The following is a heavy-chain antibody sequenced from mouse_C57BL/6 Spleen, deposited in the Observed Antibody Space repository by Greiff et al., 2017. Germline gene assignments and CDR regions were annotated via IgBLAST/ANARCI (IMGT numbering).Heavy chain of an antibody. CDR3: ASRGDYGDWFAY. J-gene: IGHJ3*01. CDR2: IWGVGST. V-gene: IGHV2-6*01. CDR1: GFSLTSYG. Sequence: QVQLKESGPGLVAPSQCLSITCTVSGFSLTSYGVDWVRQSPGKGLEWLGVIWGVGSTNYNSDLNSRLSICKDNSKSQVFLKMNSLPTDDTAMYXCASRGDYGDWFAYWGQGTLVTVSA. D-gene: IGHD2-4*01.